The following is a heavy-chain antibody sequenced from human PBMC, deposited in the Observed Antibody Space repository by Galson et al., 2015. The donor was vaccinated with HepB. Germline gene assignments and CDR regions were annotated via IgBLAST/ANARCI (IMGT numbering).Heavy chain of an antibody. CDR2: ISGSGGTT. D-gene: IGHD3-9*01. J-gene: IGHJ6*03. V-gene: IGHV3-23*01. CDR3: AKDSFETYYFYYMDV. Sequence: SLRLSCAASGFTFSSYAMSWVRQAPGKGLEWVSAISGSGGTTNYADSVKGRFTISRDNSKKTLYLQMSSLRAEDTAVYFCAKDSFETYYFYYMDVWGKGTTVTVSS. CDR1: GFTFSSYA.